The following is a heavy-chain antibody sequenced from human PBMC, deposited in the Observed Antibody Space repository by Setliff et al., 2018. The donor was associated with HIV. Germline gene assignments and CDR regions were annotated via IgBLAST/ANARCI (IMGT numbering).Heavy chain of an antibody. CDR2: INANSGHT. Sequence: ASVKVSCKSSGYTFTDYFMHWVRQGPGQGLEWMGWINANSGHTNYAQKFQDRVTITADTSSTTAYMELSSLRSDDTAVYYCARDWNYVVDVWGKGTTVTVSS. CDR3: ARDWNYVVDV. D-gene: IGHD3-16*01. J-gene: IGHJ6*04. V-gene: IGHV1-2*02. CDR1: GYTFTDYF.